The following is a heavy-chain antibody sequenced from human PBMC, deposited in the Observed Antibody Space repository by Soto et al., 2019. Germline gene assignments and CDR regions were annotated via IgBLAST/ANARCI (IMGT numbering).Heavy chain of an antibody. V-gene: IGHV3-74*01. CDR1: GFTIIGHW. CDR3: AKDKEPDGAWDFDY. Sequence: PGGLMRLSCAASGFTIIGHWMHWVRQAQGKRLEWVSRIISDRGRTGYADSVKGRFTISRDISKNTLYLQMNSLRAEDTAVYYCAKDKEPDGAWDFDYWGLGTLVTVSS. D-gene: IGHD4-17*01. J-gene: IGHJ4*02. CDR2: IISDRGRT.